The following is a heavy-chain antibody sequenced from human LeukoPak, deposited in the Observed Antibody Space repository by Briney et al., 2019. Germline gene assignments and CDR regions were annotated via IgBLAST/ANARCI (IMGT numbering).Heavy chain of an antibody. CDR3: ARDRNSDYDFWSGYTCCMGMDV. D-gene: IGHD3-3*01. J-gene: IGHJ6*02. Sequence: GASVKVSCKASGYTFTGYYMHWVRQAPGQGLEWMGWTNPNSGGTNYAQKFQGRVTMTRDTSISTAYMELSRLRSDDTAVYYCARDRNSDYDFWSGYTCCMGMDVWGQGTTVTVSS. V-gene: IGHV1-2*02. CDR2: TNPNSGGT. CDR1: GYTFTGYY.